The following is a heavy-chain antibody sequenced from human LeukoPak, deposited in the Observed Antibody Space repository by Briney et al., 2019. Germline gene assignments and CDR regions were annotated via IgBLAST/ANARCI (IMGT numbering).Heavy chain of an antibody. V-gene: IGHV3-21*04. D-gene: IGHD1-26*01. CDR1: GFTFSSYS. CDR2: ISSSSSYI. Sequence: GGSLRLSCAASGFTFSSYSMNWVRQAPGKGLEWVSSISSSSSYIYYADSVKGRFTISRDNAKNSLYLQMNSLRAEDTAVYYCARNRAEWEPTGLRRYFDLWGRGTLVTVSS. CDR3: ARNRAEWEPTGLRRYFDL. J-gene: IGHJ2*01.